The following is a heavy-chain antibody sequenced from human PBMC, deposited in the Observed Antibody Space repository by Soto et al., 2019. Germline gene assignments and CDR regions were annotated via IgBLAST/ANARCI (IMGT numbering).Heavy chain of an antibody. CDR2: ISGSGGST. V-gene: IGHV3-23*01. CDR1: GFTFSSYA. Sequence: EVQLLESGGGLVQPGGSLRLSCAASGFTFSSYAMSWVRQAPGKGLEWVSAISGSGGSTYYADSVKGRFTISRDNSKNKLYLQMNSLRAEDTAVYYCAKDPLAAADYYYGMDVWGQGTTVTVSS. D-gene: IGHD6-13*01. J-gene: IGHJ6*02. CDR3: AKDPLAAADYYYGMDV.